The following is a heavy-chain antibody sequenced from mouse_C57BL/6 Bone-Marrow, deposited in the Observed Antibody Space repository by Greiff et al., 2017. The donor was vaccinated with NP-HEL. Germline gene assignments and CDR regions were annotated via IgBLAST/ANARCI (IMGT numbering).Heavy chain of an antibody. CDR1: GYTFTTYW. CDR3: ARKDYYGSSYECAY. D-gene: IGHD1-1*01. J-gene: IGHJ3*01. V-gene: IGHV1-50*01. CDR2: IDPSDGYT. Sequence: QVQLQQPGAELVKPGASVKLSCKASGYTFTTYWMQWVKQRPGQGLEWIGEIDPSDGYTNYNQKFKGKATLTVDQSSSTAYMQLSSLTSEDSAVYYCARKDYYGSSYECAYGGQGTLVTVSA.